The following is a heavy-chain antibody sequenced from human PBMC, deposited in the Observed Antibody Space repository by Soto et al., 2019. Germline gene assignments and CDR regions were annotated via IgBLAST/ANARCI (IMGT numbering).Heavy chain of an antibody. CDR3: AKDREYDFWSGYYDFFDY. Sequence: GGSLRLSCAASGFTFSSYAMHWVRQAPGKGLEWVSAISGSGGSTYYADSVKGRFTISRDNSKNTLYLQMNSLRAEDTAVYYCAKDREYDFWSGYYDFFDYWGQGTLVTVSS. CDR1: GFTFSSYA. V-gene: IGHV3-23*01. J-gene: IGHJ4*02. D-gene: IGHD3-3*01. CDR2: ISGSGGST.